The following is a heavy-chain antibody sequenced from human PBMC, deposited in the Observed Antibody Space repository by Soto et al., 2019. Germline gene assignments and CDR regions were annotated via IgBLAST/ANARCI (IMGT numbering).Heavy chain of an antibody. Sequence: SETLSLTCSVSCGTISGYYWTWIRQPAGKGLDWIGRIYSSRNTKYNPSLHSRGTMSLSTSNNQFPLTLTSATAAATAVSYCVRGQRLYDWFDPWGKETLVTV. CDR2: IYSSRNT. V-gene: IGHV4-4*07. D-gene: IGHD3-3*01. CDR1: CGTISGYY. CDR3: VRGQRLYDWFDP. J-gene: IGHJ5*02.